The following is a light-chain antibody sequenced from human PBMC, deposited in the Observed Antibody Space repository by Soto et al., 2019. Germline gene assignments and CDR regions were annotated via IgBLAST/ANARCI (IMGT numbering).Light chain of an antibody. CDR1: SSNTGAGYD. Sequence: QSVLTQPPSVSGAPGQRVTISCTGSSSNTGAGYDVHWYKQVPGTAPKLLIYGNTKRPSGVPDRFSGSKSGTSASLAITGLQAEDEADYYCQSYDGSLSGSVFGGGIKVTVL. CDR2: GNT. J-gene: IGLJ2*01. V-gene: IGLV1-40*01. CDR3: QSYDGSLSGSV.